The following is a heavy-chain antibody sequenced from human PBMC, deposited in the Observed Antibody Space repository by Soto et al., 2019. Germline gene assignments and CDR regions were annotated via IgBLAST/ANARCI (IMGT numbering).Heavy chain of an antibody. D-gene: IGHD5-18*01. CDR1: GYTFISYY. Sequence: QAQLVQSGAEVKKPGASVKVSCKASGYTFISYYMHWVQQTPGQGLGWMGIINPSGGSTCYAQKFQGRATMTRDTSTSTVYMELSSLRSEDTAVYYCARVYPSDTRYGYVGNNWFDPWCQGTLVTVSS. CDR2: INPSGGST. J-gene: IGHJ5*02. CDR3: ARVYPSDTRYGYVGNNWFDP. V-gene: IGHV1-46*03.